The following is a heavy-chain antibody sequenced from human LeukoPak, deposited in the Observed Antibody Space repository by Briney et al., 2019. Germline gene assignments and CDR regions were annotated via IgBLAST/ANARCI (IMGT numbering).Heavy chain of an antibody. J-gene: IGHJ4*02. D-gene: IGHD6-13*01. CDR1: GFTVSSNY. V-gene: IGHV3-66*01. Sequence: GGSLRLSCAASGFTVSSNYMSWVRQAPGKGLEWVSVIYSGGSTYYADSVKGRFTISRDNAKNSLYLQMNSLRAEDTAVYYCTSIAAAGRWVYWGQGTLVTVSS. CDR3: TSIAAAGRWVY. CDR2: IYSGGST.